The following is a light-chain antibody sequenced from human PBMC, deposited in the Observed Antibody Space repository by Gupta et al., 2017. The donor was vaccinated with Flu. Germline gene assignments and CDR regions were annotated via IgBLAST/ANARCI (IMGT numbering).Light chain of an antibody. Sequence: QSALTQPASVSGSPGQSITISCTGTSSDVGGYNYVSWYRQHPGKAPKLRIYEVTNRPSGVSNRFSGSKSGNTASLTISGLQAEDEADYFCGSYTTSSTWVFGGGTKLTVL. CDR2: EVT. CDR1: SSDVGGYNY. V-gene: IGLV2-14*01. J-gene: IGLJ3*02. CDR3: GSYTTSSTWV.